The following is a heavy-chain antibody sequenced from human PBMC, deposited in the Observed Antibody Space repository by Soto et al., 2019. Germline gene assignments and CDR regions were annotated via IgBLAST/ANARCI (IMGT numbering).Heavy chain of an antibody. D-gene: IGHD4-4*01. CDR2: IDYSGTA. CDR3: ARTTGRHLDF. J-gene: IGHJ4*02. CDR1: SGSISVSNFF. V-gene: IGHV4-39*01. Sequence: SAPLSLTCPVSSGSISVSNFFWVWVLQPPGKGLEWIVNIDYSGTAYFNPSLGTRVTFPVDTSKTQFSLTLYSVTAADTAVYYCARTTGRHLDFWGQGILVTVSA.